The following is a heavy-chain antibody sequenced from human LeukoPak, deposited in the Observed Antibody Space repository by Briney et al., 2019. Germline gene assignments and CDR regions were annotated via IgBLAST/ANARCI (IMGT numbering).Heavy chain of an antibody. CDR1: GGSFSGHY. Sequence: SETLSLTCAVYGGSFSGHYWSWIRQPPGKGLEWIGEINHSGSTNYNPSLNSRVTISVDTSKNQFSLKLSSVTAADTAVYYCARQKGYSSSWRYNWFDPWGQGTLVTVSS. V-gene: IGHV4-34*01. J-gene: IGHJ5*02. CDR3: ARQKGYSSSWRYNWFDP. CDR2: INHSGST. D-gene: IGHD6-13*01.